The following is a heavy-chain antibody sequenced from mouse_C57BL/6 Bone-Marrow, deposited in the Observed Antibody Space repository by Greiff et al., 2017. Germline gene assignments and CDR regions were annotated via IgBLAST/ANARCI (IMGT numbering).Heavy chain of an antibody. V-gene: IGHV14-4*01. CDR1: GFNIKDDY. D-gene: IGHD2-4*01. J-gene: IGHJ1*03. CDR3: TGSIDYYLYFDV. CDR2: IDPENGDT. Sequence: EVQLQQSGAELVRPGASVKLSCTASGFNIKDDYMHWVKQRPEQGLEWIGWIDPENGDTEYASKFQGKATITADTSSNTAYLQLSSLTSEDTAVYYCTGSIDYYLYFDVWGTGTTVTVSS.